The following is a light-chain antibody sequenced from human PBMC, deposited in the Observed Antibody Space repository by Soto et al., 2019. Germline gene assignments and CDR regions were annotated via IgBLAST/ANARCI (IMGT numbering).Light chain of an antibody. Sequence: DIQMTQSPSSLSASVGDRVTIAFHASQDISNYLNWYQQKPGKAPKLLIYDASNLETGVPSRFSGSGSGTDFTFTISSLQPEDIATYYCQQYDNLPLTFGPGTKVDIK. CDR2: DAS. CDR3: QQYDNLPLT. J-gene: IGKJ3*01. V-gene: IGKV1-33*01. CDR1: QDISNY.